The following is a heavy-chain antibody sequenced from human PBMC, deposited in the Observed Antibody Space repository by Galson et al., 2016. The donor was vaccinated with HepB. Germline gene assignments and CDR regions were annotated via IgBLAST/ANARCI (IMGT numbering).Heavy chain of an antibody. V-gene: IGHV4-34*01. CDR1: GFTFSDAW. J-gene: IGHJ5*02. CDR3: ARSGIQYFWFDP. CDR2: IDHSGST. D-gene: IGHD1-26*01. Sequence: LRLSCAASGFTFSDAWMSWIRQPPGKGLEWIGSIDHSGSTYYNPSLKSRVTISIDTSKNQFSLKVNSVTAADTAVYYCARSGIQYFWFDPWGQGTLVTVSS.